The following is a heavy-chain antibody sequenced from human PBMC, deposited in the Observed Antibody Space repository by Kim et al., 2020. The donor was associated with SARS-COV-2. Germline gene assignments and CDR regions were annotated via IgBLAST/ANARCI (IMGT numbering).Heavy chain of an antibody. D-gene: IGHD1-1*01. Sequence: YYGESVKGRLTNSRDNSKNTVYLQMDSLRAEDTAVYYCARQPGFHRNYFDYWGQGALVSVSS. CDR3: ARQPGFHRNYFDY. V-gene: IGHV3-23*01. J-gene: IGHJ4*02.